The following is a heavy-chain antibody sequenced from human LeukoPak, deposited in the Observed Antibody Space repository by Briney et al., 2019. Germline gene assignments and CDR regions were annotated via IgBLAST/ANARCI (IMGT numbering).Heavy chain of an antibody. CDR3: ARETPRRGETRDGYR. CDR1: GFAFSNYW. Sequence: PGGSLRLSCAASGFAFSNYWMNWVRQAPGKGLECLANIKQDGSETYYADSVKGRFTISRDNAKNSLYLQMNSLRAEDTAVYYCARETPRRGETRDGYRWGQGTLVTVSS. V-gene: IGHV3-7*01. D-gene: IGHD5-24*01. CDR2: IKQDGSET. J-gene: IGHJ4*02.